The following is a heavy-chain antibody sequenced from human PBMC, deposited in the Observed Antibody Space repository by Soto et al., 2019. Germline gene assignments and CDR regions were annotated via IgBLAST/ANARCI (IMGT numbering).Heavy chain of an antibody. J-gene: IGHJ4*02. CDR2: IYYSGST. CDR3: ARWVYYYDSSGYLTPNFDY. Sequence: SETLSLTCTVSGGSISSGDYYWSWIRQPPGKGLEWIGYIYYSGSTYYNPSLKSRVTISVDTSKSQFSLKLSSVTAADTAVYYCARWVYYYDSSGYLTPNFDYWGQGTLVTVSS. V-gene: IGHV4-30-4*01. D-gene: IGHD3-22*01. CDR1: GGSISSGDYY.